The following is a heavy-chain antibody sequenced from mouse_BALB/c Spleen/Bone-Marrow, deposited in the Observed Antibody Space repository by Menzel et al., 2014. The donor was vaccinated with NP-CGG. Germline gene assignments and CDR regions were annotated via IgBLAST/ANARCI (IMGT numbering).Heavy chain of an antibody. CDR1: GFNIKDTY. V-gene: IGHV14-3*02. D-gene: IGHD2-4*01. Sequence: EVQLVESGAEVVKPGASVKLSCTASGFNIKDTYMHRVKQRPEQGLEWIGRIDPANGNTKYDPKFQGKTTITADTSSNTAYLQLSSLTSEDTAVYYCARYDYGVYFDYWGQGTTLTVSS. CDR2: IDPANGNT. J-gene: IGHJ2*01. CDR3: ARYDYGVYFDY.